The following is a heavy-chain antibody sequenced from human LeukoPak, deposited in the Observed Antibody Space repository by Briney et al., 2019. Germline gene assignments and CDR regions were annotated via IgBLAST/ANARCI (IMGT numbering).Heavy chain of an antibody. J-gene: IGHJ4*02. CDR2: IYPGDSGT. Sequence: GESLQISCQGSGYRFTSYWIGWVRPMPGKGLEWMGIIYPGDSGTRYSPSFQGQVTISADKSISTAYLQWSSLKASDTAMYYCARHPYSYGPLGYWGQGTLVTVSS. CDR1: GYRFTSYW. D-gene: IGHD5-18*01. V-gene: IGHV5-51*01. CDR3: ARHPYSYGPLGY.